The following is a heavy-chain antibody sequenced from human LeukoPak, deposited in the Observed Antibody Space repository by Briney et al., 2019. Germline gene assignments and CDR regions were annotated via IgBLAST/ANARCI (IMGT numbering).Heavy chain of an antibody. Sequence: SETLSLTCAVYGGSFSGYYWSWIRQPPGKGLEWIGEINHSGSTNYNPSLKSRVTISVDTSKNQFSLKLSSVTAADTAVYYCAGSNTGSYNDAFDIWGQGTKVTVSS. CDR3: AGSNTGSYNDAFDI. J-gene: IGHJ3*02. V-gene: IGHV4-34*01. D-gene: IGHD1-26*01. CDR2: INHSGST. CDR1: GGSFSGYY.